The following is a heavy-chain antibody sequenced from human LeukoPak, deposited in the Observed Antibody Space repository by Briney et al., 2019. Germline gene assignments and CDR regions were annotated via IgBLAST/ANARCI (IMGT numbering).Heavy chain of an antibody. CDR3: ARVPYVMLRDGYYFDY. Sequence: GGSLRLSCSVSAFTFNTFDNFAMNWVRQAPGKGLEWVAAISESGASTYYAASVKGRFTISRDNSENTLYLQMHGLRAGDTAVYYCARVPYVMLRDGYYFDYWGQGTLVTVSS. V-gene: IGHV3-23*01. CDR2: ISESGAST. D-gene: IGHD3-16*01. CDR1: AFTFNTFDNFA. J-gene: IGHJ4*02.